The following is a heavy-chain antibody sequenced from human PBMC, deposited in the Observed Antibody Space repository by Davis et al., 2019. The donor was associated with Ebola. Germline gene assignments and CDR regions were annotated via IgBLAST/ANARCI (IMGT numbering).Heavy chain of an antibody. V-gene: IGHV3-23*01. D-gene: IGHD2-2*01. CDR1: GFTFSNYA. Sequence: GESLKISCAASGFTFSNYAMSWVRQPPGKGLEWVALISGSGGNTYYADSVKGRFTISRDNSKNTLYLQMNSLRAEDTAVYYCAKDLNFRYCTSTSCLDWGQGTLVTVSS. J-gene: IGHJ4*02. CDR3: AKDLNFRYCTSTSCLD. CDR2: ISGSGGNT.